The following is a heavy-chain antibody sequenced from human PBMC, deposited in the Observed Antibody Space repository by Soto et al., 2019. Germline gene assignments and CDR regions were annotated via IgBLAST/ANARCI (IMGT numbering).Heavy chain of an antibody. CDR2: IGAGDGKT. D-gene: IGHD2-21*02. Sequence: QVQLVQSGTEVKKPGASVKVSCKASGYRFIHYVIHWVRQAPGQRLEWMGWIGAGDGKTYYAQNFQGRVTITKDKSATTAYMELSSLMSEDTAVYYCVRDYASDSGVDIDFWGQGTLVTVSS. J-gene: IGHJ4*02. CDR3: VRDYASDSGVDIDF. V-gene: IGHV1-3*01. CDR1: GYRFIHYV.